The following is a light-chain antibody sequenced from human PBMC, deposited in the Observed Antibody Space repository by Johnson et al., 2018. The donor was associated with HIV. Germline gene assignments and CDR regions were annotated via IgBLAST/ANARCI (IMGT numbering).Light chain of an antibody. J-gene: IGLJ1*01. CDR3: GTWDSSLSAYV. V-gene: IGLV1-51*01. CDR2: DNT. Sequence: QSVLTQPPSVSAAPGQKVTISCSGSSSNIGINYVSWYQQLPGTAPKLLIYDNTKRPSGIPDRFSGSKSGTSATLGITGLQTEDEAEYYCGTWDSSLSAYVFGTGTKVTVL. CDR1: SSNIGINY.